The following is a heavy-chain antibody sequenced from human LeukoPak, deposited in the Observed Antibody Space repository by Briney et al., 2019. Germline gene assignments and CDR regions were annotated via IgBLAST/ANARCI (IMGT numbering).Heavy chain of an antibody. CDR3: ASRGGSGRAFDY. CDR1: GASISGGAYY. Sequence: SETLSLTCSVSGASISGGAYYWGWIRQPPGKGLEWIGSIYYTGSTYDNPSLKSRVTISVDTSKNQFSLKLSSVTAADTAVYYCASRGGSGRAFDYWGQGTLVTVSS. V-gene: IGHV4-39*01. CDR2: IYYTGST. D-gene: IGHD1-26*01. J-gene: IGHJ4*02.